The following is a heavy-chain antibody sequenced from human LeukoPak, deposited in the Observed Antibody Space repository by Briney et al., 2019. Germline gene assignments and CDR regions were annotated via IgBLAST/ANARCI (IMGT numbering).Heavy chain of an antibody. D-gene: IGHD3-22*01. J-gene: IGHJ3*02. Sequence: GGSLRLSCAASGFTFSSYGMHWVRQAPGKGLEWGAFIRYDGSNKYYADSVKGRFTISRDNSKNTLYLQMNSLRAEDTAVYYCAKDAPYYYDSSGPDAFDIWGQGTMVTVSS. CDR1: GFTFSSYG. CDR2: IRYDGSNK. CDR3: AKDAPYYYDSSGPDAFDI. V-gene: IGHV3-30*02.